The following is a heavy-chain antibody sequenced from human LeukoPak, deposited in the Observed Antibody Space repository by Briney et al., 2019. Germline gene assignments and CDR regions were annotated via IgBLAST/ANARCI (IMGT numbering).Heavy chain of an antibody. J-gene: IGHJ6*03. CDR2: IYHSGRT. Sequence: PSETLSLTCSVSGGSISGYYWSWIRQVPGERLERIGYIYHSGRTTYNPSLESRVTISLDTSKNQLSLNLRFETAADTALYFCARRRAQSSGPSFYYFYMDVWGKGTTVTVSS. CDR1: GGSISGYY. V-gene: IGHV4-59*01. D-gene: IGHD1-26*01. CDR3: ARRRAQSSGPSFYYFYMDV.